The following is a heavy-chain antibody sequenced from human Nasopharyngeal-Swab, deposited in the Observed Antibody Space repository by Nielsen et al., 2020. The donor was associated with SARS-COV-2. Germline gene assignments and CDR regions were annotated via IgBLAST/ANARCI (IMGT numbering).Heavy chain of an antibody. CDR2: IKQDGSEK. J-gene: IGHJ4*02. CDR3: ALRRRGSGFDY. D-gene: IGHD2-15*01. CDR1: GFTFSNAW. V-gene: IGHV3-7*01. Sequence: GESLKISCAASGFTFSNAWMSWVRQAPGKGLEWVANIKQDGSEKYYVDSVKGRFTISRDNAKNSLYLQMNSLRAEDTAVYYCALRRRGSGFDYWGQGTLVTVSS.